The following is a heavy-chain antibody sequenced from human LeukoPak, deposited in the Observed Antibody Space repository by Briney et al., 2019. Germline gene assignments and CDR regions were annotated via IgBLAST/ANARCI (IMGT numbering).Heavy chain of an antibody. D-gene: IGHD3-22*01. CDR2: INPNSGGT. J-gene: IGHJ4*02. V-gene: IGHV1-2*02. Sequence: ASVKVSCKASGYTFTGYYMHWVRQAPGQGLEWMGWINPNSGGTNYAQKFQGRVTMTRDTPISTAYMELSRLRSDDTAVYYCARVRSYYDSSGYLEEYWGQGTLVTVSS. CDR3: ARVRSYYDSSGYLEEY. CDR1: GYTFTGYY.